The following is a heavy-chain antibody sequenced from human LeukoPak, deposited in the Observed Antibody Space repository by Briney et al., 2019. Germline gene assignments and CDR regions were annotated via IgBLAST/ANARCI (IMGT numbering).Heavy chain of an antibody. J-gene: IGHJ4*02. CDR2: IDTDGSTT. CDR1: GFTFSNSL. V-gene: IGHV3-74*01. Sequence: PGGSLRLSCAASGFTFSNSLMHWVRQVPGKGLVWVARIDTDGSTTHYAASVKGRFTISRDNAKNTLYLQMNTLRAEDTAVYYCVRDRDGYNYWGQGTLVTASS. D-gene: IGHD5-24*01. CDR3: VRDRDGYNY.